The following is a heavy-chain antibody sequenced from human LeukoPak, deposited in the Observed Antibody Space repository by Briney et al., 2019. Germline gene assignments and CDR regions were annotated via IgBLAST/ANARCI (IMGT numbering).Heavy chain of an antibody. CDR2: INHSGST. Sequence: SETLSLTCAVYGESFSGYYWSWIRQPPGKGLEWLGEINHSGSTNYNPSLKSRVGISVDTSKNQFSLKLSSVTAADTAVYYCAREAVPAPRRYYYYYYYMDVWGKGTTVTVSS. CDR3: AREAVPAPRRYYYYYYYMDV. V-gene: IGHV4-34*01. J-gene: IGHJ6*03. D-gene: IGHD2-2*01. CDR1: GESFSGYY.